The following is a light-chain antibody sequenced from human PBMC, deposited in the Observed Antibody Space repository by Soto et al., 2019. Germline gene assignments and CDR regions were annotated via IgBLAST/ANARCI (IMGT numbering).Light chain of an antibody. J-gene: IGKJ2*01. CDR3: QQTFHSPRT. CDR1: QNFGSTY. CDR2: DSS. V-gene: IGKV3-20*01. Sequence: EVVLTQSPDTLSLSPGERATLSCRASQNFGSTYLAWYQQKRGQAPRLLIYDSSKRATGIPARFTGSGSGTAFTLTISRVEPGDSAVYYCQQTFHSPRTFGQGTSLEIK.